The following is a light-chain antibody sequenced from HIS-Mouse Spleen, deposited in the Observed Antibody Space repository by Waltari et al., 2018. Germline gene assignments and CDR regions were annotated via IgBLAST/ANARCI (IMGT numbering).Light chain of an antibody. CDR1: SSDVGSYNL. CDR2: EGS. V-gene: IGLV2-23*01. Sequence: QSALTQPASVSGSPGQSITISCTGTSSDVGSYNLVSWYQQPPGKAPKLMLYEGSQRPSGVSNRFSGSKSGNTASLTISGLQAEDEADYYCCSYAGSSTWVFGGGTKLTVL. CDR3: CSYAGSSTWV. J-gene: IGLJ3*02.